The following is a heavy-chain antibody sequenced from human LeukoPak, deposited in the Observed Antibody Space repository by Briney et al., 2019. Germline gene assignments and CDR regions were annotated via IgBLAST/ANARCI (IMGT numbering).Heavy chain of an antibody. V-gene: IGHV4-59*12. CDR3: ARDGATTGAADY. CDR1: GGSISSYY. Sequence: PSETLSLTCTVSGGSISSYYWSWIRQPPGKGLEWIGYIYHSGSTYYNPSLKSRVTISVDRSKNQFSLKLSSVTAADTAVYYCARDGATTGAADYWGQGTLVTVSS. D-gene: IGHD5-12*01. CDR2: IYHSGST. J-gene: IGHJ4*02.